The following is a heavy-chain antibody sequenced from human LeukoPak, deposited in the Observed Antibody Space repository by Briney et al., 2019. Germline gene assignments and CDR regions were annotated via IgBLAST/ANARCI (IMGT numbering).Heavy chain of an antibody. Sequence: ASVKVSCKASGYTFTSYGISWVRQAPGQGLEWMGWISAYNGNTNYAQKLQGRVTMTTDTSTSTAYMELRSLRSDDTAVYYCARDQNWGTVTTDYYYYYMDVWGKGTTVTVSS. D-gene: IGHD4-17*01. J-gene: IGHJ6*03. CDR2: ISAYNGNT. CDR1: GYTFTSYG. CDR3: ARDQNWGTVTTDYYYYYMDV. V-gene: IGHV1-18*01.